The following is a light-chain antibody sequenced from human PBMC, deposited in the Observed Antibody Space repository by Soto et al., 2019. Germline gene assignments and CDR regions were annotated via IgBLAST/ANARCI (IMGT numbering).Light chain of an antibody. CDR2: WAS. Sequence: EIVMTQSPLSLPVTPGEPASISCRSSQSLLHSNGYDYLDWYVQKPGQSPQLLIYWASTRASGVPDRFSGSGSGTDFTLKISRVEAEDVGVYYCMQALRTRTFGQGTKLEIK. J-gene: IGKJ2*01. V-gene: IGKV2-28*01. CDR3: MQALRTRT. CDR1: QSLLHSNGYDY.